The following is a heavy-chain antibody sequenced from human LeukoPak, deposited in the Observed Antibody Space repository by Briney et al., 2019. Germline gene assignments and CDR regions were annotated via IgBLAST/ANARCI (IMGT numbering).Heavy chain of an antibody. CDR1: GYTFTSYY. CDR2: INPSGGST. J-gene: IGHJ6*03. CDR3: ARGISRFGLGYYMDV. D-gene: IGHD3-16*01. V-gene: IGHV1-46*01. Sequence: ASVKVSCKASGYTFTSYYLHWVRQAPGQGLEWMGIINPSGGSTNYAQKFQGRVTMTRDMSTSTVYMELSSLRSEDTAVCYCARGISRFGLGYYMDVWGKGTTVTVSS.